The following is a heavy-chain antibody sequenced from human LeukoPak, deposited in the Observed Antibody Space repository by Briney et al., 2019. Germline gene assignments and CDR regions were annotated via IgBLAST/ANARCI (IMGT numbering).Heavy chain of an antibody. CDR3: ASAGDSSGYYYFSAFDI. CDR2: IYPDDSDT. D-gene: IGHD3-22*01. CDR1: GYRFTNCW. J-gene: IGHJ3*02. V-gene: IGHV5-51*01. Sequence: GESLKISCKASGYRFTNCWIGWVRQMPGKGLEGRGGIYPDDSDTTYSPSFQGQVTTSADKSISTAYLQWSSLKASDTAMYYCASAGDSSGYYYFSAFDIWGQGTMVTVSS.